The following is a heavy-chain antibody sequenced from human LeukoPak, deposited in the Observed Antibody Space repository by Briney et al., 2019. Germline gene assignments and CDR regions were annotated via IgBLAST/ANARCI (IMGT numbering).Heavy chain of an antibody. CDR2: TYYRSKWYN. CDR1: GDSVSSNSAA. CDR3: EREVGGGYDYLVIAY. D-gene: IGHD5-12*01. V-gene: IGHV6-1*01. Sequence: SQTLSLTCAISGDSVSSNSAAWNWIRQSPSRGLEWLGRTYYRSKWYNDYAVSVKSRITINPDTSKNQFSPQLNSVTPEDTAVYSCEREVGGGYDYLVIAYGGQGPLVTVPS. J-gene: IGHJ4*02.